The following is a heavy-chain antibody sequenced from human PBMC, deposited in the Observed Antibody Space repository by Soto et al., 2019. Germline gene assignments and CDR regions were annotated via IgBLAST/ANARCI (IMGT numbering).Heavy chain of an antibody. J-gene: IGHJ6*03. D-gene: IGHD6-13*01. CDR3: ARCLYSSHLRGENRTQDYYYYYMDV. CDR1: GGSISSSSYY. CDR2: IYYSGST. V-gene: IGHV4-39*07. Sequence: PSETLSLTCTVSGGSISSSSYYWGWIRQPPGKGLEWIGSIYYSGSTYYNPSLQGRVTITADKSTSTAYMELSSLRSEDTAVYYCARCLYSSHLRGENRTQDYYYYYMDVWGKGTTVTVSS.